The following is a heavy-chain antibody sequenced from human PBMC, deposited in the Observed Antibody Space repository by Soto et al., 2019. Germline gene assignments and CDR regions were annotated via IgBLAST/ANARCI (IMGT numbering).Heavy chain of an antibody. CDR2: INHSGST. CDR1: GGSFSGYY. D-gene: IGHD3-9*01. V-gene: IGHV4-34*01. J-gene: IGHJ6*02. Sequence: SETLSLTCAVYGGSFSGYYWSWIRQPPGKGLEWIGEINHSGSTNYNPSLKSRVTISVDTSKNQFSLKLSSVTAADTAVYYCARRPYYDILTSPNYYYCGMDVWGQGITVTVSS. CDR3: ARRPYYDILTSPNYYYCGMDV.